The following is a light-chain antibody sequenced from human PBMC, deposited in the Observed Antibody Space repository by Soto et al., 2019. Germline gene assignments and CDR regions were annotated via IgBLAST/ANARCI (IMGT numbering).Light chain of an antibody. CDR2: DTS. Sequence: EIVMTQSPATLSVSPGERATLSCRASQSISSNLAWYQQKPGQAPRLLIYDTSTRATGIPGRFSGGGSGTEFTLTISRLEPEDSAVYYCQQYGSSPTWTFGQGTKVDNK. V-gene: IGKV3-15*01. J-gene: IGKJ1*01. CDR3: QQYGSSPTWT. CDR1: QSISSN.